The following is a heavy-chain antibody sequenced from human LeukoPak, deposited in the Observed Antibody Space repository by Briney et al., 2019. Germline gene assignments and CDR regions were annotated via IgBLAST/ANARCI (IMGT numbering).Heavy chain of an antibody. V-gene: IGHV1-58*02. CDR3: AADYGGNSGYYGMDV. J-gene: IGHJ6*02. Sequence: PVKVSCKASGFTFTSSAMQWVRQARGQRLEWIGWIVVGSGNTNYAQKFQERVTITRDMSTSTAYMELSSLRSEDTAVYYCAADYGGNSGYYGMDVWGQGTTVTVSS. CDR2: IVVGSGNT. CDR1: GFTFTSSA. D-gene: IGHD4-23*01.